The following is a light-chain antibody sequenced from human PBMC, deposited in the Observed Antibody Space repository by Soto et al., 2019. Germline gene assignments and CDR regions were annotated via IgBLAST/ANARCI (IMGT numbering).Light chain of an antibody. J-gene: IGLJ2*01. CDR3: SSYAGSDNFVL. Sequence: QSALTQPASVSGSPGQSVTISCTGSSSDVGGYNYVSWYQQHPGKAPKLIIYEVTKRPSGVPDRFSGSKSDNTASLTVSGLQAADEADYYCSSYAGSDNFVLFGGGTKLTVL. CDR2: EVT. V-gene: IGLV2-8*01. CDR1: SSDVGGYNY.